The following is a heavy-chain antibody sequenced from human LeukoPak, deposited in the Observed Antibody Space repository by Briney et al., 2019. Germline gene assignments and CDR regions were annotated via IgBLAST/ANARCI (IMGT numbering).Heavy chain of an antibody. D-gene: IGHD3-10*01. Sequence: SFNKDGTEKYYVDSVKGRFTISRGNTKNSLYLQMNSLRAEDTAVFYCARPYYYSSGSLPYWGQGTLVTVSS. J-gene: IGHJ4*02. CDR3: ARPYYYSSGSLPY. V-gene: IGHV3-7*01. CDR2: FNKDGTEK.